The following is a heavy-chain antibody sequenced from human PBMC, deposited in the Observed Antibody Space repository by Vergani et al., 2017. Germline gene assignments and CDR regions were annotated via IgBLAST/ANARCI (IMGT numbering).Heavy chain of an antibody. CDR2: ISSSGSTI. D-gene: IGHD3-22*01. Sequence: EVQLLESGGGLVQPGGSLRLSCAASGFTFSSYSMNWVRQAPGKGLEWVSYISSSGSTIYYADSVKGRFTISRDNAKNSLYLQMNSLRAEDTAVYYCARKHISNYYDSSGYYYMGYYYGMDVWGQGTTVTVSS. V-gene: IGHV3-48*04. J-gene: IGHJ6*02. CDR3: ARKHISNYYDSSGYYYMGYYYGMDV. CDR1: GFTFSSYS.